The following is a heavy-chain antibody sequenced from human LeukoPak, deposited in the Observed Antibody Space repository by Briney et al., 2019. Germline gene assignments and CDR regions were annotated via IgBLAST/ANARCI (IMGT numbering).Heavy chain of an antibody. V-gene: IGHV4-59*01. J-gene: IGHJ5*02. CDR3: ATIATAGTT. Sequence: SETLSLTCTVSGGSISNYYWSWIRQPPGKGLEWIGYIYYSGSTNYNPPLKSRVTMSLDTSKNQFSLKLSSVTAADTAVYYCATIATAGTTWGQGTLVTVSS. D-gene: IGHD6-13*01. CDR1: GGSISNYY. CDR2: IYYSGST.